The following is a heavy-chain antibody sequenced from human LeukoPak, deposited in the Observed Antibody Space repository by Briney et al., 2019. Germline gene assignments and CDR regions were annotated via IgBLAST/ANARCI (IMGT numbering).Heavy chain of an antibody. D-gene: IGHD3-22*01. CDR2: ISSGGNTI. V-gene: IGHV3-48*01. J-gene: IGHJ3*02. Sequence: GGSLRLSCAASGFTFNSETMNWVRQAPGKGLEWVSYISSGGNTIYYADSVKGRFTISRDNAKNSLYLQMNSLRAEDTAVYYCAKPGDYDSSGYTLDDAFDIWGQGTMVTASS. CDR1: GFTFNSET. CDR3: AKPGDYDSSGYTLDDAFDI.